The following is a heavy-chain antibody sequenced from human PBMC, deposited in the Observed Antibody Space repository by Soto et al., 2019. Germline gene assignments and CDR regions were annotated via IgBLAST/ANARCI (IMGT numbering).Heavy chain of an antibody. CDR1: GFMFSGYA. D-gene: IGHD2-2*01. V-gene: IGHV3-21*01. Sequence: GGSLRLSCAASGFMFSGYAMNWVRQAPGKGLEWVSFISSTSGHIYYADSVKGRFTISRDNAKNSLYLQMNSLRADDTAVYYCARDGQSQLVDPYYYGFAVGGKGPTVPVSS. CDR3: ARDGQSQLVDPYYYGFAV. J-gene: IGHJ6*04. CDR2: ISSTSGHI.